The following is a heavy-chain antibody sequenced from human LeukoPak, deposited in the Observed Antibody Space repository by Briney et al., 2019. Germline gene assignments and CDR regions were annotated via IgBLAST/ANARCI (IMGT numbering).Heavy chain of an antibody. CDR1: GFNVINTY. V-gene: IGHV3-53*01. CDR3: ARLGAAWAFDI. J-gene: IGHJ3*02. CDR2: IYSGGSI. Sequence: PGGSLRLSCAASGFNVINTYMSWVRQAPGKRLEWVSVIYSGGSISYADSVKGRFTISRDCSKNMLYLQMNSLRAEDTAMYYCARLGAAWAFDIWGQGTMVTVSS. D-gene: IGHD6-13*01.